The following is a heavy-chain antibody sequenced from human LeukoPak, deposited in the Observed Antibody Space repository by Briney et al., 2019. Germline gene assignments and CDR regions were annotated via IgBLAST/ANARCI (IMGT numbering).Heavy chain of an antibody. D-gene: IGHD1-26*01. CDR2: IWYDGSKK. CDR3: ARMSGSHIDY. CDR1: GFTFSSYA. V-gene: IGHV3-33*08. J-gene: IGHJ4*02. Sequence: GGSLRLSCAASGFTFSSYAMSWVRQAPGKGLEWVAVIWYDGSKKYYADSVKGRFTISRDNFKNTLDLQMDSLRAGDTAVYYCARMSGSHIDYWGQGTLVTVSS.